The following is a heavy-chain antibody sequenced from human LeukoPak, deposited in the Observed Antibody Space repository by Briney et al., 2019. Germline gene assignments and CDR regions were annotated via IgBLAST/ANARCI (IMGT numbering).Heavy chain of an antibody. CDR1: VASISNFN. V-gene: IGHV4-59*01. D-gene: IGHD1-26*01. J-gene: IGHJ5*02. CDR3: AREGLVSWGFDP. CDR2: IYNSGST. Sequence: SETLSLTCTVSVASISNFNWNWFRQPPGKGLEWIGCIYNSGSTNYNPSLKSRVTISVDTSKNEFSLRLTSVTAADTAVYYCAREGLVSWGFDPWGQGTLVTVSS.